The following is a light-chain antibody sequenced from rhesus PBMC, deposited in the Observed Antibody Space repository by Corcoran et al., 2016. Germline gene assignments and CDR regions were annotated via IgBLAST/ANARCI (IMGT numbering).Light chain of an antibody. CDR1: SSDIGDYNY. CDR2: EVS. J-gene: IGLJ1*01. Sequence: QAALTQSPSVSGSPGQSVTISCTGISSDIGDYNYVSWYQQHPGKVPKLIIYEVSKRPSGVSDRFSGSKSGNTASLTISGLQAEDEADYYCSSDAKSSAFIFGAGTRLTVL. V-gene: IGLV2-13*02. CDR3: SSDAKSSAFI.